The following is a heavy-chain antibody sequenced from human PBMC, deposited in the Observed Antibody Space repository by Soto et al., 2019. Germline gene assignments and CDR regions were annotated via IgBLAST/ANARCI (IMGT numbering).Heavy chain of an antibody. CDR1: GFTFSSYE. D-gene: IGHD6-13*01. V-gene: IGHV3-48*03. CDR2: ISSSGSTI. CDR3: ARDSSGEWYSPRYGMDV. J-gene: IGHJ6*02. Sequence: GGSLRLSCAASGFTFSSYEMNWVRQAPGKGLEWVSYISSSGSTICYADSVKGRFTISRDNAKNSLYLQMNSLRAEDTAVYYCARDSSGEWYSPRYGMDVWGQGTTVTVSS.